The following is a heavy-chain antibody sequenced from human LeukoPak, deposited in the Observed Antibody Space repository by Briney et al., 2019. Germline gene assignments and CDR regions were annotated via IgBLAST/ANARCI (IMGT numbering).Heavy chain of an antibody. CDR1: GFTFSSYA. CDR2: ISGSGGST. V-gene: IGHV3-23*01. D-gene: IGHD6-6*01. Sequence: GGSLRLSCAASGFTFSSYAMSWVRQAPGKGREWVSAISGSGGSTYYADSVKGRFTISRDNSKNTLYLQMNSLRAEDTAVYYCAKDSRSSSGAFDIWGQGTMVTVSS. J-gene: IGHJ3*02. CDR3: AKDSRSSSGAFDI.